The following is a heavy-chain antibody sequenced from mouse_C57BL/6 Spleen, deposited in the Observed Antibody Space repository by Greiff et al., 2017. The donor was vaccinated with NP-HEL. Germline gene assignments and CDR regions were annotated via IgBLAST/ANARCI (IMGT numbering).Heavy chain of an antibody. V-gene: IGHV1-69*01. D-gene: IGHD2-1*01. J-gene: IGHJ1*03. CDR1: GYTFTSYW. CDR3: ARSGDGNYGYFDV. CDR2: IDPSDSYT. Sequence: QVQLQQPGAELVMPGASVKLSCKASGYTFTSYWMHWVKQRPGQGLEWIGEIDPSDSYTNYNQKFNGKSTLTVDKSSSTAYMQLSSLTSKDSAVYYCARSGDGNYGYFDVWGTGTTVTVSS.